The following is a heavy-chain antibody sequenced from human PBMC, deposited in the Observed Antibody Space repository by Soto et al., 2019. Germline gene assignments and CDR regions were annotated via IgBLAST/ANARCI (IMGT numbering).Heavy chain of an antibody. CDR2: ISYDGSNK. Sequence: GGSLRLSCAASRFTFSSYGMHWVRQAPGKGLEWVAVISYDGSNKYYADSVKGRFTISRDNSRNTLYLPMNSLRAEDTAVYYCAKVIISRTMISSFDCWGQGTLVTVSS. D-gene: IGHD3-22*01. J-gene: IGHJ4*02. V-gene: IGHV3-30*18. CDR3: AKVIISRTMISSFDC. CDR1: RFTFSSYG.